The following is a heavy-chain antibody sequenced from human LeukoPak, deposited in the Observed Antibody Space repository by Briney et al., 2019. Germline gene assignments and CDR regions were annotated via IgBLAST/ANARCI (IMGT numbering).Heavy chain of an antibody. CDR2: IRAYNGNT. D-gene: IGHD2-2*01. J-gene: IGHJ6*02. V-gene: IGHV1-18*01. CDR3: ARDNLLGYCSSTSCYGYYYYGMDV. CDR1: GYTFTSYG. Sequence: ASVKVSCKASGYTFTSYGISWVRQAPGQGLEWMGWIRAYNGNTNYAQKLQGRVTMTTDTSTSTAYMELRSLRSDDTAVYYCARDNLLGYCSSTSCYGYYYYGMDVWGQGTTVTVSS.